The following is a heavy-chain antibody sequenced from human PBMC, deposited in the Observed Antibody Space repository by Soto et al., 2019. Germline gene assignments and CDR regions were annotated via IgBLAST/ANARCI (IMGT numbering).Heavy chain of an antibody. CDR3: ARRELAYGYCSGGSCYSGGWFQH. CDR2: IYPGDSDT. CDR1: GYSFTSYW. V-gene: IGHV5-51*01. J-gene: IGHJ1*01. Sequence: PGESLKISCKGSGYSFTSYWIGWVRQMPGKGLEWMGIIYPGDSDTRYSPSFQGQVTISADKSISTAYLQWSSLKASDTAMYYCARRELAYGYCSGGSCYSGGWFQHWGQGTLVTVSS. D-gene: IGHD2-15*01.